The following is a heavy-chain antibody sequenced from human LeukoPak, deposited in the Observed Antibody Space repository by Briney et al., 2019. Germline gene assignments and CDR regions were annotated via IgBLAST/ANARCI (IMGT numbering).Heavy chain of an antibody. V-gene: IGHV1-58*02. CDR2: IVVGSGNI. CDR1: GFAFTSSA. D-gene: IGHD2-15*01. Sequence: SVKVSCKASGFAFTSSAMQWVRQARGQRLEWIGWIVVGSGNINYAQKFQERVTITRDMSTSTAYMELSSLRSEDTAVYYCAAGWVCSGGSCYYYFDYWGQGTLVTVSS. CDR3: AAGWVCSGGSCYYYFDY. J-gene: IGHJ4*02.